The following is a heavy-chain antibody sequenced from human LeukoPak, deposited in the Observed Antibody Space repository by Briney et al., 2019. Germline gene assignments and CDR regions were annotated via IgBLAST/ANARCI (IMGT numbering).Heavy chain of an antibody. J-gene: IGHJ4*02. V-gene: IGHV4-59*01. D-gene: IGHD3-22*01. CDR3: ARGFIHYYDSGGYFDY. CDR1: GGSISSYY. Sequence: SETLSLTCTVSGGSISSYYWSWIRQPPGKGLEWIGYIYYSGSTNYNPSLKSRVTISVDTSKNQFSLKLSSVTAADTAVYYCARGFIHYYDSGGYFDYWGQGTLVTVSS. CDR2: IYYSGST.